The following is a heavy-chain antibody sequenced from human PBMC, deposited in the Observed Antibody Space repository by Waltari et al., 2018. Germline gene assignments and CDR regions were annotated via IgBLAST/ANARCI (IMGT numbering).Heavy chain of an antibody. D-gene: IGHD6-19*01. J-gene: IGHJ4*02. V-gene: IGHV4-39*07. Sequence: QLQLQESGTGLVKPSETLSLTCNVSNGSISTNTYYWAWLRQPPGKGLEWIGSIFYTGNVYYNPSLQSRVTMSVDTSRNQFSLKLRSVTAADTAVYYCAGRPLYTVGWHGFDYWGRGALVTVSS. CDR1: NGSISTNTYY. CDR3: AGRPLYTVGWHGFDY. CDR2: IFYTGNV.